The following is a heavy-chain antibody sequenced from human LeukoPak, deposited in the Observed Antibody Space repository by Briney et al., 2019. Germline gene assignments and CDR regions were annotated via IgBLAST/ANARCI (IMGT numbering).Heavy chain of an antibody. CDR3: ARDSSGQGDY. CDR1: GFTFSDHY. J-gene: IGHJ4*02. CDR2: SKNKANNYIT. V-gene: IGHV3-72*01. D-gene: IGHD3-22*01. Sequence: GGSLRLSCAASGFTFSDHYIDWVRQAPGKGLEWVGRSKNKANNYITQYAAFVQGRFTISRDNSKNSLYLQINSLKTEDTAVYYCARDSSGQGDYWGQGTLVTVSS.